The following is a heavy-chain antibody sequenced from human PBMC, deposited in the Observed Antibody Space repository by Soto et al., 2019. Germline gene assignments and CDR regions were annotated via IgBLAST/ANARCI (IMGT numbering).Heavy chain of an antibody. J-gene: IGHJ5*02. Sequence: GGSLRLSCAASGFTFSSYSMSWVRQAPGKGLEWVSVISGSGNVPYYADSVKGRFTISRDNSKNTLYLQMNSLRAEDTAVYYCAKETYGDFNNWFDPWGQGTLVTVSS. CDR2: ISGSGNVP. CDR1: GFTFSSYS. D-gene: IGHD4-17*01. V-gene: IGHV3-23*01. CDR3: AKETYGDFNNWFDP.